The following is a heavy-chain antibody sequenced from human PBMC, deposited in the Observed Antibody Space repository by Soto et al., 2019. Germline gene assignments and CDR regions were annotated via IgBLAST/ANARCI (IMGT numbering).Heavy chain of an antibody. D-gene: IGHD2-2*01. Sequence: VSVKVSCTASGYTFTSYDIHLVRQATGQGLAWMGWMNHNSGNTGYAQKFQGRVTMTRNTSISTAYMELSSLRSEDTAVYYCARGNLGYCSSTSCYGPYNWFDPWGQGTLVTVSS. CDR3: ARGNLGYCSSTSCYGPYNWFDP. CDR2: MNHNSGNT. V-gene: IGHV1-8*01. J-gene: IGHJ5*02. CDR1: GYTFTSYD.